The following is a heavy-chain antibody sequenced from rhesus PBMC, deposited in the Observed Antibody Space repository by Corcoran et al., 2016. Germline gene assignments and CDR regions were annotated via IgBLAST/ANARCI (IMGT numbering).Heavy chain of an antibody. CDR2: IYGNGSST. D-gene: IGHD6-13*01. J-gene: IGHJ4*01. V-gene: IGHV4-169*02. Sequence: QLQLQESGPGLVKPSETLSVTCAVSGGSISSSYWSWISQAPGKGLEWLGYIYGNGSSTKYNPYRKRRVTLSGDTSKNELSLRLSSVTAADTAVYYCARDRPYTSWFDYWGQGVLVTVS. CDR3: ARDRPYTSWFDY. CDR1: GGSISSSY.